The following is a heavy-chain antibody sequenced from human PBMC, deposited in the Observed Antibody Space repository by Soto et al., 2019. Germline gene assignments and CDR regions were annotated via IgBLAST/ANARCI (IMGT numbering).Heavy chain of an antibody. CDR3: ARHYDFWSASRGPHPNWLVP. V-gene: IGHV1-69*06. CDR1: GGTFSSYA. Sequence: SVKVSCKASGGTFSSYAISWVRQAPGQGLEWMGGIIPIFGTANYAQKFQGRVTITADKSTSTAYMELSSLRSEDTAVYYCARHYDFWSASRGPHPNWLVPWGPGTLLTVSS. J-gene: IGHJ5*02. D-gene: IGHD3-3*01. CDR2: IIPIFGTA.